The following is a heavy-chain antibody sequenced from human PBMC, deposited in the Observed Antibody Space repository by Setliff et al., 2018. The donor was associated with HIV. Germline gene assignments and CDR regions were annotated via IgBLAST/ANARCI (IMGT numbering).Heavy chain of an antibody. J-gene: IGHJ5*02. V-gene: IGHV4-61*02. CDR1: GFSLSTSGMC. Sequence: SGPTLVNPTQTLTLTCTVSGFSLSTSGMCVSWIRQPPGKGPEWIGYTNSSGRTNYNPSLKGRVTISLDTSKNRFSLKLNSVTAADTAVYYCARRFGEVYDWIDPWGQGTLVTVSS. D-gene: IGHD3-10*01. CDR3: ARRFGEVYDWIDP. CDR2: TNSSGRT.